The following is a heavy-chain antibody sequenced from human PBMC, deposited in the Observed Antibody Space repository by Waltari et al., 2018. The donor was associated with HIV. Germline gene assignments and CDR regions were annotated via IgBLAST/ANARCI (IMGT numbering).Heavy chain of an antibody. CDR1: GGSFCGYS. Sequence: VQLQQWGSVLLKPSETLSRTCAVYGGSFCGYSWGWIRQPPGKGLECIGKINRNRVGKHNPSLKHQVIMSLASSKNEFALKLESVTAAGTAVYYCARGPRPSTVTAPGWYFDLWGRGTLVSVSS. CDR3: ARGPRPSTVTAPGWYFDL. CDR2: INRNRVG. V-gene: IGHV4-34*01. J-gene: IGHJ2*01. D-gene: IGHD4-17*01.